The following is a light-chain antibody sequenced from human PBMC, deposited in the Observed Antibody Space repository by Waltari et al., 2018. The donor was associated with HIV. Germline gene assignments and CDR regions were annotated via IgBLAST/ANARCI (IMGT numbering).Light chain of an antibody. V-gene: IGLV2-23*02. J-gene: IGLJ3*02. CDR2: EVN. CDR3: CSYAGSSSFWV. Sequence: QSALTHPASVSGSPGQSITISCTGTSSDVGSYNLVSWYQHHPGKAPKLMIYEVNKRPSGGSNRFSGSKSGNTASLTISGLQAEDEADYYCCSYAGSSSFWVFGGGTKLTVL. CDR1: SSDVGSYNL.